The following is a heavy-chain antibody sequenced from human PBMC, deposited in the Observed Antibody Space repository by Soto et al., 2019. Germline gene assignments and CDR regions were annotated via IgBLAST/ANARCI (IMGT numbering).Heavy chain of an antibody. CDR2: IYDIGTA. D-gene: IGHD3-16*01. CDR3: ARASVGFASVDS. J-gene: IGHJ5*01. V-gene: IGHV4-59*01. CDR1: GGSITNYY. Sequence: SLTCAVSGGSITNYYWTWIRQPPGKGLEWIGYIYDIGTAIYSPSLKSRVTFSVDKSKSQFSLRLTSVTAADTAVYFCARASVGFASVDSWGQGMPVTSPQ.